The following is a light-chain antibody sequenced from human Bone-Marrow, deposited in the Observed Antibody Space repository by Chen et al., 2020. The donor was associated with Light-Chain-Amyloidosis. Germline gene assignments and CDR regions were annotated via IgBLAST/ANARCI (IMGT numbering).Light chain of an antibody. CDR3: ATWDGSLSGVV. V-gene: IGLV1-47*01. CDR1: GSNIGSHD. J-gene: IGLJ2*01. CDR2: KND. Sequence: HSVLTQPPSTSATPGQRVTISCSGSGSNIGSHDVFWYQQVPGKAPKLLIFKNDQRPSGVPDRFSAFKSGTAPSLAIRGLRSEDEADYHCATWDGSLSGVVFGGGTKVTVL.